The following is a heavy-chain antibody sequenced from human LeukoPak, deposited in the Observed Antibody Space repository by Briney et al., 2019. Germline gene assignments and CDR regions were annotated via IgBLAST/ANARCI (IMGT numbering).Heavy chain of an antibody. V-gene: IGHV1-69*13. CDR1: GGTFSSYA. Sequence: SVQVSCKASGGTFSSYAISWVRQAPGQGLEWMGGIIPIFGTANYAQKFQGRVTITADESTSTAYMELSSLRSEDTAVYYCAGRGDYVTPRSFDYWGQGTLVTISS. CDR3: AGRGDYVTPRSFDY. CDR2: IIPIFGTA. J-gene: IGHJ4*02. D-gene: IGHD2-21*02.